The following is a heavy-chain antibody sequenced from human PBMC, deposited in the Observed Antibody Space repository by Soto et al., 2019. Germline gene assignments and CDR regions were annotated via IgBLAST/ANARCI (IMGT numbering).Heavy chain of an antibody. CDR1: GFTFNTYG. CDR3: ARIGPYCGGDCYPAFDF. CDR2: VSGSGGGT. V-gene: IGHV3-23*01. D-gene: IGHD2-21*02. Sequence: GGSLRLSCAASGFTFNTYGMTWVRQAPGKGLEWVSTVSGSGGGTYYADSVKGRFTISRVNSKNTMYLQMSNLRAEDTAVYFCARIGPYCGGDCYPAFDFSGRVTHVTVSS. J-gene: IGHJ4*02.